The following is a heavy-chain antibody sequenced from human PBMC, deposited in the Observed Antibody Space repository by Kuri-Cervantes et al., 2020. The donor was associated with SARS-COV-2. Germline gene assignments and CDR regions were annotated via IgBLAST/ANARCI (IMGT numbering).Heavy chain of an antibody. J-gene: IGHJ6*04. Sequence: SVKVSCKASGGTFSSYAISWVRQAPGQGLEWMGRIIPIFGTANYAQKFQGRVTITADKSTSTAYMELSSLRSEDTAVYYCAKSGSSSSSYVSRLDVWGKGTTVTVSS. D-gene: IGHD3-16*01. CDR1: GGTFSSYA. CDR2: IIPIFGTA. CDR3: AKSGSSSSSYVSRLDV. V-gene: IGHV1-69*06.